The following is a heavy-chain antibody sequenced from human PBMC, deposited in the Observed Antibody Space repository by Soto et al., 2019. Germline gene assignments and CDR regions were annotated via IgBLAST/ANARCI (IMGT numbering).Heavy chain of an antibody. CDR3: ARDLDLYGDSCFDY. D-gene: IGHD4-17*01. CDR1: GFSFRSYG. CDR2: VWNDGSNK. Sequence: GGSLRLSCAVSGFSFRSYGMHWVRQAPGKGLEWVAVVWNDGSNKYYADSVKGRFTISRDNSKNTLYLQMNSLRAEDTAIYYCARDLDLYGDSCFDYWGQGTLVTVSS. V-gene: IGHV3-33*01. J-gene: IGHJ4*02.